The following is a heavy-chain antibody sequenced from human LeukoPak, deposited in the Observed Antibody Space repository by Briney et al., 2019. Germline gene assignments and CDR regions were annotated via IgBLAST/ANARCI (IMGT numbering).Heavy chain of an antibody. D-gene: IGHD6-25*01. CDR3: ARSSGTGTFSY. V-gene: IGHV4-39*02. Sequence: SETLSLTCTVSGDSISRSTYYWAWIRQPPGKGLEWIGSVYYGRSPYFNPSLESRATISVDTSKNHFSLKMSSVTAADTPVYYCARSSGTGTFSYWGQGTLVTVSS. J-gene: IGHJ4*02. CDR1: GDSISRSTYY. CDR2: VYYGRSP.